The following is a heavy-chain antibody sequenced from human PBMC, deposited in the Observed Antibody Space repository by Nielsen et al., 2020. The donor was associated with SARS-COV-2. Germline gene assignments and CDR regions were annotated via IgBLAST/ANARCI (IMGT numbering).Heavy chain of an antibody. V-gene: IGHV1-3*01. D-gene: IGHD3-10*01. CDR1: GFVLTYYA. Sequence: ASVKVSCKASGFVLTYYAVHWVRQAPGQGLEWVGWMNPGNGDTKYSQKFQGRVSLTRDTPATTAYMELSSLSSEDTAVYFCARGFGNGADYVWGQGTMVTVSS. J-gene: IGHJ3*01. CDR2: MNPGNGDT. CDR3: ARGFGNGADYV.